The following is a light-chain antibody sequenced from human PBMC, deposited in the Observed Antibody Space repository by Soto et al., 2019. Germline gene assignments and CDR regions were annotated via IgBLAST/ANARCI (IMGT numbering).Light chain of an antibody. CDR3: QQYGSSPYT. Sequence: EIVLTQSPGTLSLSPGERATLSCRASQSVSSSYLAWYQQKPGQAPRLLIYGASSRSTGIPDRFSGSGSGTDFTLTISRLATKDFAVYYCQQYGSSPYTFGQGTKLEIK. CDR2: GAS. V-gene: IGKV3-20*01. J-gene: IGKJ2*01. CDR1: QSVSSSY.